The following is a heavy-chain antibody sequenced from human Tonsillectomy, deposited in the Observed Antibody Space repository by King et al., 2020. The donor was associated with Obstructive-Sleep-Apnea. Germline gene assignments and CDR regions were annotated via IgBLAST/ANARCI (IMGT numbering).Heavy chain of an antibody. CDR2: IGWNSDSI. D-gene: IGHD3-10*01. CDR1: GFTFDDYA. CDR3: AKVGSKESFGPNYFDY. V-gene: IGHV3-9*01. J-gene: IGHJ4*02. Sequence: VQLVESGGGLVQPGRSLRLSCAASGFTFDDYAMHWVRQAPGKGLEWVSGIGWNSDSIAYADFVKGRFTISRDNAKNSLYLQMNSLRAEDTALYYCAKVGSKESFGPNYFDYWGQGTLVTVSS.